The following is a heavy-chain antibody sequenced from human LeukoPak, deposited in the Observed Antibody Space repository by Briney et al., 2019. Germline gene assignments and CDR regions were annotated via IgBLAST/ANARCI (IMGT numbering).Heavy chain of an antibody. CDR3: ARQADYNIVTGYYKGHLDY. D-gene: IGHD3-9*01. Sequence: GESLKISCKASGHGFSNYWIGWVRQVPGKGLEGLGIIHPSDSQIAYSPSFQDQLTISADNSISTIYLQWSSLKASDTAMYYCARQADYNIVTGYYKGHLDYWGQGTLVTVSS. V-gene: IGHV5-51*01. J-gene: IGHJ4*02. CDR2: IHPSDSQI. CDR1: GHGFSNYW.